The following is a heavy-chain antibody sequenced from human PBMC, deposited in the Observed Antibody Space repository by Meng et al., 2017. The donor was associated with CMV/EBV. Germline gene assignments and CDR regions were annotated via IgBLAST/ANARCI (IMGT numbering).Heavy chain of an antibody. V-gene: IGHV3-74*01. J-gene: IGHJ4*02. CDR3: AREGNTGIVGAGDY. D-gene: IGHD1-26*01. Sequence: GGSLRLSCAASGFTFSSYWMHWVRQAPGKGLVWVSRINSDGSSTSYADSVKGRFTISRDNAKNTLYLQMNSLRAEDAAVYYCAREGNTGIVGAGDYWGQGTRVTVSS. CDR2: INSDGSST. CDR1: GFTFSSYW.